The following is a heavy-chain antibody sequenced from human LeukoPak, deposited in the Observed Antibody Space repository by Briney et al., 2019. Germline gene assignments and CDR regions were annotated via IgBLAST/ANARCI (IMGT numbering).Heavy chain of an antibody. D-gene: IGHD3-10*01. CDR3: ARDLTPYYGSGSYSTQDY. CDR2: ISANNGNT. J-gene: IGHJ4*02. Sequence: SVKVSCKASGYTFTSYGISWVRRAPGQGLEWMGWISANNGNTNYAQKLQGRVTMTTDTSTSTAYMELRSLRSDDTAVYYCARDLTPYYGSGSYSTQDYWGQGTLVAVSS. V-gene: IGHV1-18*01. CDR1: GYTFTSYG.